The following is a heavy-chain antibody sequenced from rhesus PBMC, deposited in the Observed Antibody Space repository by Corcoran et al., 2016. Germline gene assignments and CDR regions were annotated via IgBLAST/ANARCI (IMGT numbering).Heavy chain of an antibody. CDR1: GYTFTSYY. D-gene: IGHD4-29*01. Sequence: QVQLVQSGAEVKKPGASVKLSCKASGYTFTSYYINWVRQAPGQVLEWMGWINPNKGNTGYAQKFQGRVTMTRDTSTSTAYMELSSLRSEDTAVYYCTRNGREWDAFDFWGQGLRVTVSS. CDR3: TRNGREWDAFDF. J-gene: IGHJ3*01. V-gene: IGHV1S9*01. CDR2: INPNKGNT.